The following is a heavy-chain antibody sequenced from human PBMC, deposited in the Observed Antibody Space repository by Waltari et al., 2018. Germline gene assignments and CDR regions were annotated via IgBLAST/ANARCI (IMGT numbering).Heavy chain of an antibody. CDR2: TSDTGST. CDR3: ARGSSSGWYGYFDY. D-gene: IGHD6-13*01. V-gene: IGHV4-59*01. J-gene: IGHJ4*02. Sequence: QVQLQESGPGLVKPSETLSLTCTVSGGSIKTYYWSWIRQPPGKGREWIGYTSDTGSTNYNPSLKSRVTISVDTSKNQFSLKWSSVTAADTAVYYCARGSSSGWYGYFDYWGQGTRVTVSS. CDR1: GGSIKTYY.